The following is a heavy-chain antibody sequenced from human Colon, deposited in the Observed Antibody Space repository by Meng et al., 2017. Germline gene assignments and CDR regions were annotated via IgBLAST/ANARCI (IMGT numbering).Heavy chain of an antibody. CDR3: ARASPTYYGSGSYAFDI. D-gene: IGHD3-10*01. CDR1: GFTFSSYG. CDR2: FSSDGSST. J-gene: IGHJ3*02. Sequence: GGSLRLSCAASGFTFSSYGMHWVRQAPGKGLVWVSRFSSDGSSTTYADSVKGRFTISRDNVKKTLYLQMNSLRAEDTAVYYCARASPTYYGSGSYAFDIWGQGTV. V-gene: IGHV3-74*01.